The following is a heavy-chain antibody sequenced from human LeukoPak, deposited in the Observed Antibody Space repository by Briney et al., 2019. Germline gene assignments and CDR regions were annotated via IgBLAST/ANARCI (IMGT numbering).Heavy chain of an antibody. V-gene: IGHV3-33*06. Sequence: PGGSLRLSCAASGFTFDDYGMSWVRQAPGKGLEWVAVIWYDGSNKYYADSVKGRFTISRDNSKNTLYLQMNSLRAEDTAVYYCAKEAYNYYDSSGYLFGYWGQGTLVTVSS. CDR2: IWYDGSNK. D-gene: IGHD3-22*01. J-gene: IGHJ4*02. CDR3: AKEAYNYYDSSGYLFGY. CDR1: GFTFDDYG.